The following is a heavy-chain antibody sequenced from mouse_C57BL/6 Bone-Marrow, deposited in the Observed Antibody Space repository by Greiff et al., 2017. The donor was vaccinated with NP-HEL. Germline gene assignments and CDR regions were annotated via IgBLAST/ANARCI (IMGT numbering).Heavy chain of an antibody. CDR3: ARSGNSYYYAMDY. D-gene: IGHD1-3*01. CDR1: GYTFTTYP. Sequence: QVQLKESGAELVKPGASVKMSCKASGYTFTTYPIEWMKQNHGKSLEWIGNFHPYNDDTKYNEKFKGKATLTVEKSSSTVYLELSRLTSDDSAVYYCARSGNSYYYAMDYWGQGTSVTVSS. J-gene: IGHJ4*01. CDR2: FHPYNDDT. V-gene: IGHV1-47*01.